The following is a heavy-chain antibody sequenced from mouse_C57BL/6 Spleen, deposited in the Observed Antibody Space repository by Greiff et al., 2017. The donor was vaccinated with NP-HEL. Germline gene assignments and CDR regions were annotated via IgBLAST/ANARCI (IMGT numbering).Heavy chain of an antibody. J-gene: IGHJ4*01. CDR3: ARQSYSNYVNYAMDY. CDR2: ISSGSSTI. CDR1: GFTFSDYG. Sequence: EVMLVESGGGLVKPGGSLKLSCAASGFTFSDYGMHWVRQAPEKGLEWVAYISSGSSTIYYADTVQGRFTISRDNAKNTLFLQMTSLRSEDTAMYYCARQSYSNYVNYAMDYWGQGTSVTVSS. D-gene: IGHD2-5*01. V-gene: IGHV5-17*01.